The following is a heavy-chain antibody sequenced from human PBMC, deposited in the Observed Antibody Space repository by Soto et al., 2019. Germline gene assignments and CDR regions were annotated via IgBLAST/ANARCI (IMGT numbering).Heavy chain of an antibody. CDR3: ARQIYDSSGYYYSY. CDR1: GGSISSSSYY. CDR2: IYSLGNT. V-gene: IGHV4-39*01. D-gene: IGHD3-22*01. Sequence: QMQLQESGPGLVKPSETLSLTCTVSGGSISSSSYYWGWIRQPPGQGLEWLGTIYSLGNTYYNPSLNSRVTISVDKSKSQLFLKLSSVTAPDTAVYYCARQIYDSSGYYYSYRGQGTLVTVSS. J-gene: IGHJ4*02.